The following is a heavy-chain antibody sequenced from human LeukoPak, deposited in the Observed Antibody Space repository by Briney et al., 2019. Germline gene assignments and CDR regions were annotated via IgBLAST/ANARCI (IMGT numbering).Heavy chain of an antibody. Sequence: GASVKVSCKASGYTFTSYDINWVRQATGQGLEGMGWMSPNSGNTGYAQKFQGRVTMTRNTSISTAYMELSSLRSEDTAVYYCARGTGIAAAGSGESFDYWGQGTLVTVSS. D-gene: IGHD6-13*01. CDR3: ARGTGIAAAGSGESFDY. V-gene: IGHV1-8*01. CDR1: GYTFTSYD. CDR2: MSPNSGNT. J-gene: IGHJ4*02.